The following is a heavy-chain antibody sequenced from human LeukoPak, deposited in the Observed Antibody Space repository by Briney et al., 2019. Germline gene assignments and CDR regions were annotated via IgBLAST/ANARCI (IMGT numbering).Heavy chain of an antibody. Sequence: GGSLRLSCAASGFTFSSYWMSWVRQAPGKGLEWVSSISSSSSYIYYADSVKGRFTISRDNAKNSLYLQMNTLRAEDTAVYYCARSYGSGSPDYWGQGTLVTVSS. J-gene: IGHJ4*02. D-gene: IGHD3-10*01. V-gene: IGHV3-21*01. CDR2: ISSSSSYI. CDR1: GFTFSSYW. CDR3: ARSYGSGSPDY.